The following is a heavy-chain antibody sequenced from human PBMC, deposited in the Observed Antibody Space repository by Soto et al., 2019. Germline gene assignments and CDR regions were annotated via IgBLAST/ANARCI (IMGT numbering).Heavy chain of an antibody. CDR3: AKDLSSSWYYYFYMDV. D-gene: IGHD6-13*01. Sequence: GGSLRLSCAASGFTFSSYAMSWVRQAPGKGLEWVSAISGSGGSTYYADSVKGRFTISRDNSKNTLYLQMNSLRAEDTAVYYCAKDLSSSWYYYFYMDVLGKGTTVTVSS. CDR1: GFTFSSYA. J-gene: IGHJ6*03. CDR2: ISGSGGST. V-gene: IGHV3-23*01.